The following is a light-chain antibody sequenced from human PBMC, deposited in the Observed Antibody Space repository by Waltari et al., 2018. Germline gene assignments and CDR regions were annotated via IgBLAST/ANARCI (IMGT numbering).Light chain of an antibody. CDR3: CSYAGSSTYV. J-gene: IGLJ1*01. CDR1: SSAVGGNNL. CDR2: EGS. Sequence: QSALTQPASVSGSPGQSITIPCTGTSSAVGGNNLVSWYQQHPGKAPKLKIYEGSKRPSGVSNRFSGSKSGNTASLTISGLQAEDEADYYCCSYAGSSTYVFGTGTKVTVL. V-gene: IGLV2-23*01.